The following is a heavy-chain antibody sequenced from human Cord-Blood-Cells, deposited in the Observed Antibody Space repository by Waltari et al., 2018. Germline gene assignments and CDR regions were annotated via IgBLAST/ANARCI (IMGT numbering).Heavy chain of an antibody. CDR3: ARGRGRAVLRFLEWLLYPTYFDY. Sequence: QVQLQQWGAGLLKPSETLSLTCAVYGGSFSGYYWSWIRPPPGKGLEWTGEINHSGSTNYNPSLKSRVTISVDTSKNQFSLKLSSVTAADTAVYYCARGRGRAVLRFLEWLLYPTYFDYWGQGTLVTVSS. J-gene: IGHJ4*02. V-gene: IGHV4-34*01. CDR1: GGSFSGYY. D-gene: IGHD3-3*01. CDR2: INHSGST.